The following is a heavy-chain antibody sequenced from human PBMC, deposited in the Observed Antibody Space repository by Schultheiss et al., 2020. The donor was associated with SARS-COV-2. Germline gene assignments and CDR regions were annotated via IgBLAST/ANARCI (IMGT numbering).Heavy chain of an antibody. CDR1: GGSISSGSYY. V-gene: IGHV4-61*02. CDR3: ARQGKGGYDLFDY. Sequence: SQTLSLTCTVSGGSISSGSYYWSWIRQPAGKGLEWIGRIYTSGSTNYNPSLKSRVTISVDTSKNQFSLKLSSVTAADTAVYYCARQGKGGYDLFDYWGQGTLVTVSS. D-gene: IGHD5-12*01. CDR2: IYTSGST. J-gene: IGHJ4*02.